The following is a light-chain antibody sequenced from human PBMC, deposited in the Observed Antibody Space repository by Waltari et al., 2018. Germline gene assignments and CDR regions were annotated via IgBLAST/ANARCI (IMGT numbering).Light chain of an antibody. CDR2: GKD. CDR1: SLRTSY. J-gene: IGLJ3*02. Sequence: SSELTQDPAVSVALGQTVRFTCQGDSLRTSYASWYQVKPGQAPVLVIHGKDKRPSGIPDRISGYSSGTTSSLTITGAQAEDEADYYCSSRDGRASQVVFGGGTKLTVL. CDR3: SSRDGRASQVV. V-gene: IGLV3-19*01.